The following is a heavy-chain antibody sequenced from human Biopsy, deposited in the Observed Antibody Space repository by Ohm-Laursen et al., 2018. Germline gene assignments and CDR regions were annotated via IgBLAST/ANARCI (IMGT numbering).Heavy chain of an antibody. CDR2: INTYNGNT. D-gene: IGHD5-24*01. CDR1: GYTFTSYG. J-gene: IGHJ4*02. Sequence: ASVKVSCKASGYTFTSYGISWVRQAPGQGLEWMGWINTYNGNTNYAQNLQGRVTMTTDTSTRTAYMELRSLRSDDTAVYYCARERGGYKRTDYWGQGTLVTVSS. V-gene: IGHV1-18*01. CDR3: ARERGGYKRTDY.